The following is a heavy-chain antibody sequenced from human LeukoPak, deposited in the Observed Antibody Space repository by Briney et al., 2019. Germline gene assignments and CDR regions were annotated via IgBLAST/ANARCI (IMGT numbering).Heavy chain of an antibody. CDR1: GFTFSSYA. CDR2: TSGSGTTT. Sequence: PGGSLRLSCAASGFTFSSYAMSWVRQAPGKGLGWVSATSGSGTTTYYEDSVKGRFTISRDNSQNTLYLQMNSLRAEDTAVYYCAKGSDSSAWTLFDYWGQGTLVTVSS. CDR3: AKGSDSSAWTLFDY. V-gene: IGHV3-23*01. D-gene: IGHD6-25*01. J-gene: IGHJ4*02.